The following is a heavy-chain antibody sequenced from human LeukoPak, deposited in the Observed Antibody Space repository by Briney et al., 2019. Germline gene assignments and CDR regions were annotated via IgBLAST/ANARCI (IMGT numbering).Heavy chain of an antibody. CDR3: ARDDRDGSGR. CDR1: GYSFTGCY. CDR2: INPTSGDT. J-gene: IGHJ4*02. D-gene: IGHD3-10*01. V-gene: IGHV1-2*02. Sequence: ASVKVSCKASGYSFTGCYMHWVRQAPGQGLEWMGWINPTSGDTKYAQKFQGRVTMTRDTSISTAYMELSRLRSDDTAVYYCARDDRDGSGRWGQGTLVTVSS.